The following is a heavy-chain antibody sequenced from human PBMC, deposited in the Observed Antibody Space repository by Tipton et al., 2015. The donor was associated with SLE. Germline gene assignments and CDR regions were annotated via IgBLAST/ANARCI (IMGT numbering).Heavy chain of an antibody. CDR1: GYSISSGHY. J-gene: IGHJ4*02. V-gene: IGHV4-38-2*01. Sequence: TLSLTCAVSGYSISSGHYWGWIRQPPGKGLEWIASISHSGNTYYNPSLKSRLSMSIDTSKNQVFLRLSSVTAADTAVYYCTRHDYDDNGYYMHYSDYWGQGTLVTVSS. CDR3: TRHDYDDNGYYMHYSDY. D-gene: IGHD3-22*01. CDR2: ISHSGNT.